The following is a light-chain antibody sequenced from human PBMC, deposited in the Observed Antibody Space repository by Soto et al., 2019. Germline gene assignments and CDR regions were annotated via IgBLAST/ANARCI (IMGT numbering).Light chain of an antibody. V-gene: IGKV3-20*01. Sequence: EIVLTQSPGTLSLSPGERATLSCRASQSVGSTFLAWYQQKPGQAPRLLIYGVSTRATGIPDRFSGSWSRTDFTLSISRLEPEDFAVYYCGQFVSSPPRTFGQGTKVDIK. CDR3: GQFVSSPPRT. CDR2: GVS. CDR1: QSVGSTF. J-gene: IGKJ1*01.